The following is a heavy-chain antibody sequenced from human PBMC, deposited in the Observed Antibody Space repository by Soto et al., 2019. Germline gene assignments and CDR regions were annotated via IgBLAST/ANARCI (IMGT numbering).Heavy chain of an antibody. J-gene: IGHJ6*02. V-gene: IGHV3-30*18. CDR1: GFIFSSND. D-gene: IGHD2-2*01. Sequence: QLQLVESGGGVVQPGRSLRLSCAASGFIFSSNDMLWVRQAPGKGLEWVAVISFDGRNKYYADSVKGRFTISRDNSKNTLYLQMNSLRAEDTAVYYCAKPIPGNFYYAMDVWGQGTSVTVSS. CDR2: ISFDGRNK. CDR3: AKPIPGNFYYAMDV.